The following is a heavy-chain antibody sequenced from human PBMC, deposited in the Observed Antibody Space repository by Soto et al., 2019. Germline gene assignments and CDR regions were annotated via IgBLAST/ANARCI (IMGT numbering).Heavy chain of an antibody. CDR3: ARHSGAMIVDSFDY. Sequence: QLQLQESGPGLVKPSETLSLTCTVSGGSISSSSYYWGWIRQPPGKGLEWIGSIYYSGSTYYNPSLKSRVTISVDTSKNQFSLKLSSVTAADTAVYYCARHSGAMIVDSFDYWGQGTLVTVSS. CDR2: IYYSGST. D-gene: IGHD3-22*01. CDR1: GGSISSSSYY. J-gene: IGHJ4*02. V-gene: IGHV4-39*01.